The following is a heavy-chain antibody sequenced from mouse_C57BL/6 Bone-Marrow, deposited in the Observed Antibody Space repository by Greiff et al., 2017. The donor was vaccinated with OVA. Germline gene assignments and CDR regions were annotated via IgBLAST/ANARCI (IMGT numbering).Heavy chain of an antibody. V-gene: IGHV5-6*02. CDR3: ARRGSNPYAMDY. J-gene: IGHJ4*01. D-gene: IGHD2-5*01. CDR1: GFTFSSYG. CDR2: ISSGGSYT. Sequence: LVESGGDLVKPGGSLKLSCAASGFTFSSYGMSWVRQTPDKRLEWVATISSGGSYTYYPDSVKGRFTISRDNAKNTLYLQMSSLKSEDTAMYYCARRGSNPYAMDYWGQGTSVTVSS.